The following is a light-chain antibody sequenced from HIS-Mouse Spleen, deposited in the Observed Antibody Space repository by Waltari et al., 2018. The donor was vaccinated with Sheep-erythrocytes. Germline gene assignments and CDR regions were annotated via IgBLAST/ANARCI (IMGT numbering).Light chain of an antibody. Sequence: QSALTQPASVSGSPGQSIPLSGTGTSTDVGGYNYVSWYQQHPGKAPKLMIYDVSNRPSGVSNRLSGSKSGNTASLTISGLQAEDEADYYCSSYTSSSTVVFGGGTKLTVL. CDR1: STDVGGYNY. CDR2: DVS. CDR3: SSYTSSSTVV. J-gene: IGLJ2*01. V-gene: IGLV2-14*03.